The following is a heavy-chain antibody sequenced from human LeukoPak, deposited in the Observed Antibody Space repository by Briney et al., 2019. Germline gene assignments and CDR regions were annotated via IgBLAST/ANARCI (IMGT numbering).Heavy chain of an antibody. Sequence: ASVKVSCKASGYTFTSYDINWVRQATGQGLEWMGWMNPNSGNTGYAQKFQGRVTMTRNTSISTAYMELSSLRSEDTAVYYCARGSYYYGSGSYYNVVYWGQGTLVTVSP. CDR2: MNPNSGNT. CDR1: GYTFTSYD. D-gene: IGHD3-10*01. J-gene: IGHJ4*02. V-gene: IGHV1-8*01. CDR3: ARGSYYYGSGSYYNVVY.